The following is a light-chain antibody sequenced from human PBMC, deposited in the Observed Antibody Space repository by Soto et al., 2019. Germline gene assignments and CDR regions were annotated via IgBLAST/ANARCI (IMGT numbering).Light chain of an antibody. J-gene: IGLJ2*01. CDR3: AAWDDSLSGPVV. V-gene: IGLV1-47*01. Sequence: QAVLTQPPSASGTPGQRVTISCSGSSSNIGSNYLYWYQQLPGTAPKLLIYRNNQRPSGVPDRFSGSKSDTSASLAISGLRSEDEADYYCAAWDDSLSGPVVFGGGTKVTVL. CDR1: SSNIGSNY. CDR2: RNN.